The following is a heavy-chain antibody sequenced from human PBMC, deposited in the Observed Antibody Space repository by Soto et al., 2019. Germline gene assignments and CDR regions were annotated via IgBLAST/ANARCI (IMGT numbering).Heavy chain of an antibody. D-gene: IGHD1-26*01. V-gene: IGHV5-51*01. Sequence: RGESLKISCKGSGYSFTSYWIGWVRQMPGKGLEWMGIIYPGDSDTRYSPSFQGQVTISADKSISTAYLQWSSLKASDTAMYYCARHLRAGATLYYNYGMDVWGQGTTVTVSS. J-gene: IGHJ6*02. CDR3: ARHLRAGATLYYNYGMDV. CDR2: IYPGDSDT. CDR1: GYSFTSYW.